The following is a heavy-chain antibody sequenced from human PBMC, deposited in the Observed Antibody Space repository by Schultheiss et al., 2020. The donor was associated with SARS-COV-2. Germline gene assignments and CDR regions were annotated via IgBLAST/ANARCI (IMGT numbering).Heavy chain of an antibody. J-gene: IGHJ4*02. CDR3: VKDLAAAGTGDDY. D-gene: IGHD6-13*01. V-gene: IGHV3-30*02. CDR1: GFTFSSYG. Sequence: GGSLRLSCAASGFTFSSYGMHWVRQAPGKGLEWVAVIWYDGSNKYYADSVKGRFTISRDNSKNTLYLQMSSLRAEDTAVYYCVKDLAAAGTGDDYWGQGTLVTVSS. CDR2: IWYDGSNK.